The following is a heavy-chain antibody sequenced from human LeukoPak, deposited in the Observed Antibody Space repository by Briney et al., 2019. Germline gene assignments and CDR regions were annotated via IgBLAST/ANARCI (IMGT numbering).Heavy chain of an antibody. CDR1: GFTFSNLA. CDR2: ISDSGGTT. CDR3: AKDARRSSGWYFFDH. V-gene: IGHV3-23*01. Sequence: GGSLRLSCVASGFTFSNLAMGWVRQAPGKGLEWVSVISDSGGTTYYADSVKGRFTISRDNSRKTLYLQMNSLSVEDTAVYYCAKDARRSSGWYFFDHWGQGTLVTVSS. D-gene: IGHD6-19*01. J-gene: IGHJ4*02.